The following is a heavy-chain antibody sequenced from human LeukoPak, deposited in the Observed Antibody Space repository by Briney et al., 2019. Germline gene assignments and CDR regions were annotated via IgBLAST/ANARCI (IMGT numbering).Heavy chain of an antibody. CDR1: GGSFSGYY. CDR2: INHSGST. V-gene: IGHV4-34*01. D-gene: IGHD2-15*01. Sequence: SETLSLTCAVYGGSFSGYYWSWIRQPPGKGLEWTGEINHSGSTNYNPSLKSRVTISVDTSKNQFSLKLSSVTAADTAVYYCAIGGYCSGGSCYSDSDYWGQGTLVTVSS. CDR3: AIGGYCSGGSCYSDSDY. J-gene: IGHJ4*02.